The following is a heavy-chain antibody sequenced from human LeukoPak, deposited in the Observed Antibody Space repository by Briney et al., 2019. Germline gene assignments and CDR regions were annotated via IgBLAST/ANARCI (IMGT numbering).Heavy chain of an antibody. Sequence: GGSLRLSCAASGFTFSSYAMSWVRQAPGKGLQWVSAISGSGGSTYYADSVKGRFTISRDNSKNTLYLQMNSLRAEDTAVYYCAKDWAQRIAARPGLLDYWGQGTLVTVSS. V-gene: IGHV3-23*01. CDR3: AKDWAQRIAARPGLLDY. CDR1: GFTFSSYA. CDR2: ISGSGGST. D-gene: IGHD6-6*01. J-gene: IGHJ4*02.